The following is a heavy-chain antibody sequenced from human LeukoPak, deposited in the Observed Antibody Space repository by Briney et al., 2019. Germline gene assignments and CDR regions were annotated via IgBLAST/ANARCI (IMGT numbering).Heavy chain of an antibody. CDR3: ARDGMDTAMAHYYYGMDV. Sequence: GSSVKVSCKASGGTFSSYAISWERQAPGQGLVWMGRIIPILGIANYAQKFQGRVTITADKSTSTAYMELSSLRSEDTAVYYCARDGMDTAMAHYYYGMDVWGQGTTVTVSS. CDR2: IIPILGIA. V-gene: IGHV1-69*04. J-gene: IGHJ6*02. CDR1: GGTFSSYA. D-gene: IGHD5-18*01.